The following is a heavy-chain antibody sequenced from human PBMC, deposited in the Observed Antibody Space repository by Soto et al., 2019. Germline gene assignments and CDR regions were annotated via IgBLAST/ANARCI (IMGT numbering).Heavy chain of an antibody. V-gene: IGHV6-1*01. D-gene: IGHD1-1*01. CDR2: TYYRSKWYN. CDR1: GDSISSDSAA. J-gene: IGHJ4*01. CDR3: ARGGLLEPFDH. Sequence: SQTLSLTCAISGDSISSDSAAWNWIRQPPSRGLEWLGRTYYRSKWYNDYAVSVRSRITIKPDTSKNQFSLQVNSVTPEDTAVYYCARGGLLEPFDHWGHGTLVTVSS.